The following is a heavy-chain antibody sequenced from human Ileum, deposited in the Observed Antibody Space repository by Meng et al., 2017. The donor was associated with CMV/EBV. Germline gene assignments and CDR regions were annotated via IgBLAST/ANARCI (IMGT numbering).Heavy chain of an antibody. Sequence: QVQLVESGGGGVQPGGSVRLSCAASGFTFSSYGMHWVRQAPGKGLEWVAFIRYDGSNKYYADSVKGRFTISRDNSKNTLYLQMNSLRAEDTAVYYCVRDGDFSTWPLDYWGQGTLLTVDS. CDR2: IRYDGSNK. J-gene: IGHJ4*02. V-gene: IGHV3-30*02. CDR3: VRDGDFSTWPLDY. CDR1: GFTFSSYG. D-gene: IGHD6-13*01.